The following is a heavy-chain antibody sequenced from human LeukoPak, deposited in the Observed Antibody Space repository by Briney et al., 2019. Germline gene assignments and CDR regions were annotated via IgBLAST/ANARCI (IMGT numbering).Heavy chain of an antibody. CDR3: ARGYCSSTSCYFDY. V-gene: IGHV3-20*04. CDR2: INWNGGST. CDR1: GFTFDDYG. D-gene: IGHD2-2*01. J-gene: IGHJ4*02. Sequence: GGSLRLSCAASGFTFDDYGMSWVRQAPGKGLEWVSGINWNGGSTGYADSVKGRFTISRDNAKNSLYLQMNSLRAEDTALYYCARGYCSSTSCYFDYWGQGTLVTVSS.